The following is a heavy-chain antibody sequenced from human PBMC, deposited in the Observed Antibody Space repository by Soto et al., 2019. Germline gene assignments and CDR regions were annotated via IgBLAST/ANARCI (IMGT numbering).Heavy chain of an antibody. CDR1: GCTFDDYA. CDR3: AKGQQLVPEYFQH. D-gene: IGHD6-13*01. J-gene: IGHJ1*01. CDR2: ISWNSGSI. Sequence: SLRLSCAASGCTFDDYAMHWVRQAPGKGLEWVSGISWNSGSIGYADSVKGRFTISRDNAKNSLYLQMNSLRAEDTALYYCAKGQQLVPEYFQHWGQGTLVTVSS. V-gene: IGHV3-9*01.